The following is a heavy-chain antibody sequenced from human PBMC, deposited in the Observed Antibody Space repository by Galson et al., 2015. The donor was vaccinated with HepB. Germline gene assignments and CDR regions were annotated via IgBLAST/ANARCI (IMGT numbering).Heavy chain of an antibody. CDR3: ARDRGYCSGGSCYSGTKVGATGNWYFDL. Sequence: SVKVSCKASGYTFTSYYMHWVRQAPGQGLEWMGIISPSGGSTSYAQKFQGRVTMTRDTSTSTVYMELSSLRSEDTAVYYCARDRGYCSGGSCYSGTKVGATGNWYFDLWGRGTLVTVSS. CDR1: GYTFTSYY. J-gene: IGHJ2*01. D-gene: IGHD2-15*01. CDR2: ISPSGGST. V-gene: IGHV1-46*01.